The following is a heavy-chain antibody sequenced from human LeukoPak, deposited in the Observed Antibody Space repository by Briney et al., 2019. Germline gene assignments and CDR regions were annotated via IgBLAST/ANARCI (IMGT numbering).Heavy chain of an antibody. Sequence: PGGSLRLSCATFGFTFTSYIMNWVRQAPGKGLEWVSSISGSSSYIYYGDSVKGRFTISRDNAKNSVYLQMNSSRVEDTAVYYCARDVQIDCWGQGTLVTVSS. CDR1: GFTFTSYI. V-gene: IGHV3-21*01. J-gene: IGHJ4*02. CDR2: ISGSSSYI. CDR3: ARDVQIDC.